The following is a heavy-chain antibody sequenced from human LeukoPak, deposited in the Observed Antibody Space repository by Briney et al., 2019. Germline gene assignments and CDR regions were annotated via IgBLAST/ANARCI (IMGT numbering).Heavy chain of an antibody. CDR1: GGSISSSSYY. D-gene: IGHD3-22*01. CDR2: IYYSGST. J-gene: IGHJ4*02. CDR3: ASFYSSGYYYEDY. V-gene: IGHV4-39*01. Sequence: PSETLSLTCTVSGGSISSSSYYWGWIRQPPGKGLEWIGSIYYSGSTYYNPSLKSRVTISVDTSKNQFSLKLSSVTAADTAVYYCASFYSSGYYYEDYWGQGTLVTVSS.